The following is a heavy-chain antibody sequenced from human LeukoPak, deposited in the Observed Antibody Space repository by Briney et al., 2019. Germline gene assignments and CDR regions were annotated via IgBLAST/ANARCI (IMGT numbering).Heavy chain of an antibody. CDR2: INHSGST. J-gene: IGHJ4*02. CDR1: GGSFSGYY. D-gene: IGHD1/OR15-1a*01. V-gene: IGHV4-34*01. Sequence: SETLSLTCAVYGGSFSGYYWSWIRQPPGKGLEWIGEINHSGSTNYNPSLKSRVTISVDTSKNQFSLKLSSVTAADTAMYYCAMGRRKNIDYWGQGTLVTVSS. CDR3: AMGRRKNIDY.